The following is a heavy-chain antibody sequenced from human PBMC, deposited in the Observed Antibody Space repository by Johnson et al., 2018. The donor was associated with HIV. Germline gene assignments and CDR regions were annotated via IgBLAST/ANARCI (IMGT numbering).Heavy chain of an antibody. J-gene: IGHJ3*02. CDR2: IYSGGST. CDR3: ARRADAFDI. Sequence: VQLVESGGGLVQPGGSLRLSCAASGFTFSSYDMHWVRQAPGKGMEWVSVIYSGGSTYYADSVKGRFTISRDNSKNTLYLQMNSLRAGDTAVYYCARRADAFDIWGQGTMVTVSS. CDR1: GFTFSSYD. V-gene: IGHV3-66*01.